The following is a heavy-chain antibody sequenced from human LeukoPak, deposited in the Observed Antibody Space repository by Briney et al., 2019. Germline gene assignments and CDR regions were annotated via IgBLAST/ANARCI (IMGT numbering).Heavy chain of an antibody. D-gene: IGHD4-17*01. J-gene: IGHJ5*02. CDR2: IRYDGSNK. CDR3: AKDRGDYTNWFDP. CDR1: GFTFNNFA. Sequence: GGSLRLSCAASGFTFNNFAMHWVRQAPGKGLEWVGFIRYDGSNKYYADSVKGRFTISRDDSKNTLYLQMNSPRPEDTAIYYCAKDRGDYTNWFDPWGQGTLVTVSS. V-gene: IGHV3-30*02.